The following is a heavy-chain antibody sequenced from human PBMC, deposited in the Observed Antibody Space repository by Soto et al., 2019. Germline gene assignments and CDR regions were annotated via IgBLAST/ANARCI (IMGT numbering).Heavy chain of an antibody. CDR3: ARGGQYDFWSGYYGEYYYYGMDV. CDR2: IYYSGST. V-gene: IGHV4-59*01. D-gene: IGHD3-3*01. CDR1: GGSISSYY. Sequence: SATLSLTCTVSGGSISSYYWSWIRQPPGKGLEWTGYIYYSGSTNYNPSLKSRVTISVDTSKNQFSLKLSSVTAADTAVYYCARGGQYDFWSGYYGEYYYYGMDVWGQGTTVTVSS. J-gene: IGHJ6*02.